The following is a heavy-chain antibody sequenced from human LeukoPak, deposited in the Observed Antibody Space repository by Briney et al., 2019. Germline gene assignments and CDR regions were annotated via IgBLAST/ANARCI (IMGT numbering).Heavy chain of an antibody. V-gene: IGHV3-7*01. CDR1: GFTLSSHW. J-gene: IGHJ3*02. D-gene: IGHD5-24*01. CDR3: AREDGAFDI. Sequence: GGSLRLSCAASGFTLSSHWMTWGRQAPGKGLEWVASMKGDGGGIYYVDSVKGRFTISRDLAKHSLYLQMNSLRAEDTAVYSCAREDGAFDIWGQGTMVTVSS. CDR2: MKGDGGGI.